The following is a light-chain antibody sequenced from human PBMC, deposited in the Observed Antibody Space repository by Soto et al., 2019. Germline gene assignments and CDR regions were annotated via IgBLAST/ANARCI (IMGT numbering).Light chain of an antibody. CDR1: SSNIGSNT. Sequence: QSALTQPPSASGTPGQRVTISCSGSSSNIGSNTVKWYQQLPGTAPKLLVYGNNQRPSGVPDRFSGSKSGTSASLAISGLQSEDEADYYCAAWDNSLSGQEVFGGGTKVTVL. V-gene: IGLV1-44*01. J-gene: IGLJ2*01. CDR3: AAWDNSLSGQEV. CDR2: GNN.